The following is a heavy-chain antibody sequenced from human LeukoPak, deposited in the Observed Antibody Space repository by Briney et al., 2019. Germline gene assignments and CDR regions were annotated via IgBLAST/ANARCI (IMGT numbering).Heavy chain of an antibody. CDR3: ARWAQNSDYYYIDV. V-gene: IGHV3-48*03. D-gene: IGHD4-23*01. J-gene: IGHJ6*03. CDR1: GFSINTYE. Sequence: PGVSLRLSCGVSGFSINTYEMNWVRHSPGKGLEWISYITSSGSDNFYADSVEGRFTISRDNAKTSLWLKMHSMRVDDTAVYYCARWAQNSDYYYIDVWGIGTMVTVSS. CDR2: ITSSGSDN.